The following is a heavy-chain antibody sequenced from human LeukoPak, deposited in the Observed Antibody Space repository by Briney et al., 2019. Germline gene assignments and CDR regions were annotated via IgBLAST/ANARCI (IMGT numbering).Heavy chain of an antibody. D-gene: IGHD6-19*01. CDR3: ARAVADRADYFDY. Sequence: SETLSLTCTVSGGATSSSNYYWAWIRQPPGKGLEWLGSVFYSGTTHYNPSLKSRVTISIDTSKNQFSLKLSSVTAADTAVYYCARAVADRADYFDYWGQGTLVTVSS. CDR2: VFYSGTT. J-gene: IGHJ4*02. CDR1: GGATSSSNYY. V-gene: IGHV4-39*01.